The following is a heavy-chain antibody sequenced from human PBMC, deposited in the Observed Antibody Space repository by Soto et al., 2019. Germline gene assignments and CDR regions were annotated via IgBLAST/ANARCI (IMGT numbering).Heavy chain of an antibody. CDR3: ALGSYDYVWGSHHPAPSAFDL. J-gene: IGHJ3*01. V-gene: IGHV5-51*01. CDR2: IYPGDSDT. Sequence: PGESLKISCKGSGFSFTSCWIGWVRQMPGKGLEWMGIIYPGDSDTRYSPSFQGQVTISADKSISTAYLQLSSLKASDTAMYYCALGSYDYVWGSHHPAPSAFDLWGQGKMVTVSS. CDR1: GFSFTSCW. D-gene: IGHD3-16*01.